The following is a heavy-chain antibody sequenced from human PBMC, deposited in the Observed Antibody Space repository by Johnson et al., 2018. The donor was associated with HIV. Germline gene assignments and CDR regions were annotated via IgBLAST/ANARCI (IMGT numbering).Heavy chain of an antibody. CDR1: GFSFSPYA. CDR2: ISHDGSNK. J-gene: IGHJ3*01. CDR3: AREDLYDL. Sequence: VQLVESGGGVVQPGRSLRLSCAASGFSFSPYALHWVRQTPGKGLEWVAVISHDGSNKYYADSVKGRFTISRDNSKNTLYLQMNSLRPEDTAVYYCAREDLYDLGGQGTMVTVS. D-gene: IGHD1-1*01. V-gene: IGHV3-30*04.